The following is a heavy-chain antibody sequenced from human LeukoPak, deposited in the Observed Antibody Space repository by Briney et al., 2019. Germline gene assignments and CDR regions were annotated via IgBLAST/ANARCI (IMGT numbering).Heavy chain of an antibody. D-gene: IGHD5-18*01. J-gene: IGHJ6*03. Sequence: GGSLRPSCAASGFTFSSYWMHWVRQAPGKGLVWVSRINSDGSSTSYADSVKGRFTISRDNAKNSLYLQMNSLRAEDTAVYYCARAIQLWLPPDYYMDVWGKGTTVTVSS. CDR1: GFTFSSYW. CDR2: INSDGSST. V-gene: IGHV3-74*01. CDR3: ARAIQLWLPPDYYMDV.